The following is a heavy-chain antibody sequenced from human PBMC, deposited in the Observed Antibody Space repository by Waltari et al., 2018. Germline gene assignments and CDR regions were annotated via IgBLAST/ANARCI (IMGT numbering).Heavy chain of an antibody. CDR1: GGSFSGYY. CDR3: ARERYYGSGSPLRY. Sequence: QVQLQQWGAGLLKPSETLSLTCAVYGGSFSGYYWSWIRQPPGKGLEWIGEINQSGSTNYNPSLKSRVTISVDTSKNQFSLKLSSVTAADTAVYYCARERYYGSGSPLRYWGQGTLVTVSS. J-gene: IGHJ4*02. CDR2: INQSGST. V-gene: IGHV4-34*01. D-gene: IGHD3-10*01.